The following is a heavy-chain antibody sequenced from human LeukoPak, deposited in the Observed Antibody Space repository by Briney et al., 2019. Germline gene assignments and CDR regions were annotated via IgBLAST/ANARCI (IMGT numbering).Heavy chain of an antibody. V-gene: IGHV3-30*18. J-gene: IGHJ4*02. Sequence: GGSLRLSCAASGFTFSSYGMHWVRQAPGKGLEWVAVISYDGSNKYYADSVKGRFTISRDNSKNTLYLQMNSLRAEDTAVYYCAKGRGGIQLWLDYWGQGTLVTVSS. CDR2: ISYDGSNK. CDR3: AKGRGGIQLWLDY. D-gene: IGHD5-18*01. CDR1: GFTFSSYG.